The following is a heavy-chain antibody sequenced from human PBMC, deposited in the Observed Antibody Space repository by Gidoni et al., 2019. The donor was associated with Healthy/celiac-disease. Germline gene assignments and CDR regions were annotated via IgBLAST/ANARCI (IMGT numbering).Heavy chain of an antibody. J-gene: IGHJ4*02. V-gene: IGHV3-48*02. CDR2: ISSSSSTI. Sequence: EVQLVESGGGLVQPGGSLSLSCAASGFPFISYSMSWVRQAPGKGLEWVSYISSSSSTIYYADSVKGRFTISRDNAKNSLYLQMNSLRDEDTAVFYCARGPGAYCGGDCYSWYFDYWGQGTLVTVSS. CDR3: ARGPGAYCGGDCYSWYFDY. CDR1: GFPFISYS. D-gene: IGHD2-21*02.